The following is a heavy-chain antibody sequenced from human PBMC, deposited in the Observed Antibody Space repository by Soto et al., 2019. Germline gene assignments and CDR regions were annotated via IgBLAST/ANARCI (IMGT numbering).Heavy chain of an antibody. CDR1: GFTFSSYA. V-gene: IGHV3-23*01. Sequence: PGGSLRLSCAASGFTFSSYAMSWVRQAPGKGLEWVSAISGSGGSTYYADSVKGRFTISRDNSKNTLYLQMNSLRAEDTAVYYCAKDREGVRFLEWLASNWFDPWGQGTLVTVSS. D-gene: IGHD3-3*01. CDR3: AKDREGVRFLEWLASNWFDP. CDR2: ISGSGGST. J-gene: IGHJ5*02.